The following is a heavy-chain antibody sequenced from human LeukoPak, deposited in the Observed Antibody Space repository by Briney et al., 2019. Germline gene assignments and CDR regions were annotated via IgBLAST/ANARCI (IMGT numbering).Heavy chain of an antibody. CDR1: GGTFSSYA. CDR2: IIPIFGTA. Sequence: SVKVSCKASGGTFSSYAISWVRQAPGQGLEWMGGIIPIFGTANYAQKFQGRVTITADESTSTAYMELSSLRSEDTAVYYCAQVRSSSWYSDYWGQGTLVTVSS. V-gene: IGHV1-69*13. CDR3: AQVRSSSWYSDY. J-gene: IGHJ4*02. D-gene: IGHD6-13*01.